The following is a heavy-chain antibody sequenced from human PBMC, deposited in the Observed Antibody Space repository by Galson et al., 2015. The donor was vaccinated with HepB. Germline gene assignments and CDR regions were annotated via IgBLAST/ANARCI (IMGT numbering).Heavy chain of an antibody. D-gene: IGHD1-20*01. CDR2: IYPGDSDT. Sequence: QSGAEVKKPGESLKISCKGSGYKFSSNWIAWVRQMPGKGLEWMGIIYPGDSDTRYNPSFQGQVTMSVDKSISTAYLQWSRLEASDSAMYYCVRPITTNYAAYWGQGTLVTVSS. J-gene: IGHJ4*02. CDR3: VRPITTNYAAY. V-gene: IGHV5-51*01. CDR1: GYKFSSNW.